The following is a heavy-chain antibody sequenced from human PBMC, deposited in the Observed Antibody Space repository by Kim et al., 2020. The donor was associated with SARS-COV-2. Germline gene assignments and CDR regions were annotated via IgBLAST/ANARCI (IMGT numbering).Heavy chain of an antibody. V-gene: IGHV3-48*03. Sequence: GGSLRLSCVVSGLTFSNYEMNWVRQAPGKGLEWISKISSSATTISYADSVRGRFTISRDNAKNSLHLQMNSLRVEDTAVYYCARTNGGYDGAGDFDYWGQGTLVAVSS. CDR3: ARTNGGYDGAGDFDY. CDR2: ISSSATTI. D-gene: IGHD5-12*01. J-gene: IGHJ4*02. CDR1: GLTFSNYE.